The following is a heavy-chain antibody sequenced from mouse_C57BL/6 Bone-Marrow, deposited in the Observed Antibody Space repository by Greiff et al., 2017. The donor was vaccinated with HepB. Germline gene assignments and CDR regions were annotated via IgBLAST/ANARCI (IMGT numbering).Heavy chain of an antibody. V-gene: IGHV1-50*01. CDR2: IDPSDSYT. D-gene: IGHD1-3*01. CDR3: ASKLWNYFDY. Sequence: VQLQQPGAELVKPGASVKLSCKASGYTFTSYWMQWVKQRPGQGLEWIGEIDPSDSYTNYNQKFKGKATLTVDTSSSTAYMQLSSLTSEDSAVYYCASKLWNYFDYWGQGTTLTVSS. CDR1: GYTFTSYW. J-gene: IGHJ2*01.